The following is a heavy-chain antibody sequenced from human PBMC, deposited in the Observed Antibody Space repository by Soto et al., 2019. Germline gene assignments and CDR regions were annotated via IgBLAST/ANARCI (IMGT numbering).Heavy chain of an antibody. CDR2: IYSGGTT. CDR3: ARGYPYSNYGFDY. CDR1: GFTVSSSY. D-gene: IGHD4-4*01. Sequence: LRLSCAASGFTVSSSYMSWVRQAPGKGLQWVSVIYSGGTTYYADSVKGRFTISRDNSKNTLYLQMNSLRAEDTAVYYCARGYPYSNYGFDYWGQGALVTVSS. J-gene: IGHJ4*02. V-gene: IGHV3-53*01.